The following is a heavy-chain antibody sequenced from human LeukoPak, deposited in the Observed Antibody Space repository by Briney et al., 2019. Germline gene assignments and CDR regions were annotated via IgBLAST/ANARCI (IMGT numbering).Heavy chain of an antibody. D-gene: IGHD6-6*01. J-gene: IGHJ4*02. V-gene: IGHV7-4-1*02. Sequence: ASVKVSCKASGYTFTGFFIHWVRQAPGQGLEWMGWINTNTGNPTYAQGFTGRFVFSLDTSVSTAYLRISSLKAEDTAMYYCARSLAARSLDYWGQGTLVTVSS. CDR2: INTNTGNP. CDR1: GYTFTGFF. CDR3: ARSLAARSLDY.